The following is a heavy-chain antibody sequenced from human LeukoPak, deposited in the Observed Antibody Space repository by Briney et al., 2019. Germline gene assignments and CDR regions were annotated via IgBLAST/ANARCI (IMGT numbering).Heavy chain of an antibody. CDR2: IYYSGST. V-gene: IGHV4-59*01. CDR3: ARVHSMGATGYYYYYYYMDV. D-gene: IGHD1-26*01. J-gene: IGHJ6*03. Sequence: SETLSLTCTVSGGSISSYYWSWIRQPPGKGLEWIGYIYYSGSTNYNPSLKSRVTISVDTSKNQFSLKLSSVTAADTAVYYCARVHSMGATGYYYYYYYMDVWGKGTTVTVSS. CDR1: GGSISSYY.